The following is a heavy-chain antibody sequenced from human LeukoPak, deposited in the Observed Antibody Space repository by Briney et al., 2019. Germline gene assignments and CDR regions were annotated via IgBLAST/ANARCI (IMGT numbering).Heavy chain of an antibody. CDR3: AKEVEIVVVVAATQDYFDY. CDR1: GFTFSSYA. CDR2: ISGSGGST. Sequence: GGSLRLSCAASGFTFSSYAMSWARQAPGKGLEWVSTISGSGGSTYYADSVKGRFTISRDNSKNTLYLQMNSLRAEDTAVYYCAKEVEIVVVVAATQDYFDYWGQGTLVTVSS. V-gene: IGHV3-23*01. D-gene: IGHD2-15*01. J-gene: IGHJ4*02.